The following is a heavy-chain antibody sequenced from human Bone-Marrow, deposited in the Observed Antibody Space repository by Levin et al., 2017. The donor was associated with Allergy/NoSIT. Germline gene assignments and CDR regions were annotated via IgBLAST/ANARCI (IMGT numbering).Heavy chain of an antibody. D-gene: IGHD3-16*01. Sequence: ASVKVSCKASGYPFTSFDINWVRQATGQGLEWMGWMNPNSGDTGYAQKFQGRVTMTRNAAISTAYMELNSLRSEDTAVYYCARVWGSVDYWGQGTLVTVSS. CDR3: ARVWGSVDY. J-gene: IGHJ4*02. CDR2: MNPNSGDT. V-gene: IGHV1-8*01. CDR1: GYPFTSFD.